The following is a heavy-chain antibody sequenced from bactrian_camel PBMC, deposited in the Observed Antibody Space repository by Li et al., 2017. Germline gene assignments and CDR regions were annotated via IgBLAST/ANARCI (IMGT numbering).Heavy chain of an antibody. CDR1: FTGNPHC. D-gene: IGHD2*01. V-gene: IGHV3S1*01. CDR3: AADAPRQYCSGGYRGTIWGY. J-gene: IGHJ6*01. CDR2: IDTAGSAT. Sequence: VQLVESGGGSVQAGGSLRLSCSASFTGNPHCLAWFRQAPGKEREGVATIDTAGSATYASSVKGRFTISKDDAKNTLYLQMNSLKSEDTAMYYCAADAPRQYCSGGYRGTIWGYWGQGTQVTVS.